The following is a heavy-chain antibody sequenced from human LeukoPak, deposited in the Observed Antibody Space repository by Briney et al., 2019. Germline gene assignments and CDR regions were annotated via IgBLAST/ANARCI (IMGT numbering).Heavy chain of an antibody. J-gene: IGHJ5*02. CDR2: IYENGGTT. CDR1: GFTSRSHA. V-gene: IGHV3-23*01. Sequence: GGSLRLSCVGSGFTSRSHAMSWVRQAPEKGLEFVSGIYENGGTTYYADSVKGRFSISRDNSKNTLYLQMNSLRVEDTAVYYCARLGLEVGGPNWFDPWGQGTLVTVSS. CDR3: ARLGLEVGGPNWFDP. D-gene: IGHD1-1*01.